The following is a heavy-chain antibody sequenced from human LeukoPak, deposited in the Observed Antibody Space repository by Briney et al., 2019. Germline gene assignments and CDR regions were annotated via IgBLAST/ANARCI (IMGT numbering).Heavy chain of an antibody. CDR2: ISSSSSYI. D-gene: IGHD4-17*01. J-gene: IGHJ4*02. CDR3: VRGSYGAYDY. V-gene: IGHV3-21*01. Sequence: GGSLRLSCPASGFTFGDYAMSWVRQAPGKGLEWVSSISSSSSYIYYADSVTGRFTISRDNAKYSLYLQMNSLRAEDTAVYYCVRGSYGAYDYWGQGSLVTVSS. CDR1: GFTFGDYA.